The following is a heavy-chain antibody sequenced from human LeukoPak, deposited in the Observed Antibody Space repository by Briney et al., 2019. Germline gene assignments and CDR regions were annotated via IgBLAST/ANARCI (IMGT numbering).Heavy chain of an antibody. CDR3: ARAVPRYSSGWYGVNY. CDR1: GYTFTSYD. V-gene: IGHV1-8*01. J-gene: IGHJ4*02. CDR2: MNPNSGNT. Sequence: ASVKVSCRASGYTFTSYDINWVRQATGQGLEWMGWMNPNSGNTGYVQKFQGRVTMTRNTSISTAYMELSSLRSEDTAVYYCARAVPRYSSGWYGVNYWGQGTLVTVSS. D-gene: IGHD6-19*01.